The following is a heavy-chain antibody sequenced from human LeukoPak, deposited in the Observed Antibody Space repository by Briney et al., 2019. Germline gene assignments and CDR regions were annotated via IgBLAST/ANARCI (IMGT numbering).Heavy chain of an antibody. D-gene: IGHD6-19*01. Sequence: KPSETLSLTCTVSGGSISSYYWSWIRQPPGKGLEWIGYIYYSGSTNYNPSLKSRVTISVDTSKNQFSLKLSSVTAADTAVYYCARASGQWLAKHFDYWGQGTLVTVSS. J-gene: IGHJ4*02. CDR2: IYYSGST. V-gene: IGHV4-59*01. CDR3: ARASGQWLAKHFDY. CDR1: GGSISSYY.